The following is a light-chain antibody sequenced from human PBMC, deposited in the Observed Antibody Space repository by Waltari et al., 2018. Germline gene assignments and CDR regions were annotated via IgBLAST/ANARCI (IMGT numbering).Light chain of an antibody. CDR2: KAS. V-gene: IGKV1-5*03. CDR3: QQYTSYLGT. J-gene: IGKJ2*02. Sequence: DIQMTQSPSTLTASVGDRVTITCRASQSIDTWLAWYQQKPGTAPKLLIYKASRLQSGVPSRCGASGSGTEFTLTISSLQPDDFATYYCQQYTSYLGTFGQGTKVKI. CDR1: QSIDTW.